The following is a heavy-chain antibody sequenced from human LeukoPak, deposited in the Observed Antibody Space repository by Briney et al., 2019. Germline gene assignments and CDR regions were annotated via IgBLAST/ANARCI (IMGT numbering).Heavy chain of an antibody. CDR1: VDSIPSGDYY. V-gene: IGHV4-30-4*01. CDR3: VRGVRGLKWYYFDS. CDR2: IYHSGST. J-gene: IGHJ4*02. D-gene: IGHD2-15*01. Sequence: SETLSLTCSVSVDSIPSGDYYWTWIRQSPGEGLEWLGYIYHSGSTLYHPSLESRLSLSVDTSKSQFSLILTSVSAAESAVFYCVRGVRGLKWYYFDSWGRGTLVTVSS.